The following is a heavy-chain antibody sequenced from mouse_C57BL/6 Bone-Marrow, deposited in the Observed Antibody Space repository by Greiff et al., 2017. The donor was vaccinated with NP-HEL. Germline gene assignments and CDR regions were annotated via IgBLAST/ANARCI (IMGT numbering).Heavy chain of an antibody. V-gene: IGHV2-9-1*01. CDR3: ARATMVRYYYAMDY. D-gene: IGHD2-1*01. CDR1: GFSLTSYA. Sequence: VKVVESGPGLVAPSQSLSITCTVSGFSLTSYAISWVRQPPGKGLEWLGVIWTGGGTNYNSALKSRLSISKDNSKSQVFLKMNSLQTDDTARYYCARATMVRYYYAMDYWGQGTSVTVSS. CDR2: IWTGGGT. J-gene: IGHJ4*01.